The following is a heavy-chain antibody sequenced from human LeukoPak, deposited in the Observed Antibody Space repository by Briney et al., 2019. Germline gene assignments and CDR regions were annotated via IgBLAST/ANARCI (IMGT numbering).Heavy chain of an antibody. CDR2: INHSGST. Sequence: GSLRLSCAASGFTVSFNHMSWIRQPPGKGLEWIGEINHSGSTNYNPSLKSRVTISVDTSKNQFSLKLSSVTAADTAVYYCARGYYDFWSGYYTPFDYWGQGTLVTVSS. CDR1: GFTVSFNH. J-gene: IGHJ4*02. V-gene: IGHV4-34*01. CDR3: ARGYYDFWSGYYTPFDY. D-gene: IGHD3-3*01.